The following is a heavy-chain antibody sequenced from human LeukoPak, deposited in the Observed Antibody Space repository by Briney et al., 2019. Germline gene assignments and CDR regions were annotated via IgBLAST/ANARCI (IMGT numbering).Heavy chain of an antibody. CDR3: ARVGYGSGKGYYYMDV. D-gene: IGHD3-10*01. Sequence: PSETLSLTCTVSGYSISSGYYWGWIRQPPGKGLEWIGSIYHSGSTYYNSSLKSRVTISVDTSKNQFSLKLSSVTAADTAVYYCARVGYGSGKGYYYMDVWGKGTTVTVSS. J-gene: IGHJ6*03. V-gene: IGHV4-38-2*02. CDR2: IYHSGST. CDR1: GYSISSGYY.